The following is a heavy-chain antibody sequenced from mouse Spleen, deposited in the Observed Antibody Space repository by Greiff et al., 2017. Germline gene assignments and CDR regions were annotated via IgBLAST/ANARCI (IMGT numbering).Heavy chain of an antibody. D-gene: IGHD1-2*01. CDR1: GFNIKNTY. CDR2: IDPANGNT. V-gene: IGHV14-3*01. Sequence: VQLKESVAELVRPGASVKLSCTASGFNIKNTYMHWVKQRPEQGLEWIGRIDPANGNTKYAPKFQGKATITADTSSNTAYLQLSSLTSEDTAIYYCAPITTATSGFAYWGQGTLVTVSA. J-gene: IGHJ3*01. CDR3: APITTATSGFAY.